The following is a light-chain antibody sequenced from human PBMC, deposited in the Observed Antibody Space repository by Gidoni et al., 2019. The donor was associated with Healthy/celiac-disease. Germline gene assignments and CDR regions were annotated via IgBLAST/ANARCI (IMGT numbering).Light chain of an antibody. CDR1: SSDVGSYKL. CDR3: CSYAGSSTFYV. V-gene: IGLV2-23*02. Sequence: QSALTQPASVSGPPGQSITIPCTGTSSDVGSYKLVSWYQQHPGKAPKLMIYEVSKRPSGVSNRFSGSKSGDTASLTISGLQAEDEADYYCCSYAGSSTFYVFGTGTKVTVL. CDR2: EVS. J-gene: IGLJ1*01.